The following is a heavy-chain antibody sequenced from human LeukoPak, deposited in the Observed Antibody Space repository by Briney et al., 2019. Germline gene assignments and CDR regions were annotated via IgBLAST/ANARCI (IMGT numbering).Heavy chain of an antibody. CDR2: IHTQSDAT. CDR3: ARGLSSPGDQ. V-gene: IGHV1-2*02. J-gene: IGHJ4*02. Sequence: ASVKVSCKASGYTFTDYYIHWVRQAPGQGLEWMGWIHTQSDATSYAQNFQGRATMTRDTSISTAYMELSRLGSDDTAVYYCARGLSSPGDQWGQGTLVTVST. CDR1: GYTFTDYY. D-gene: IGHD3-16*01.